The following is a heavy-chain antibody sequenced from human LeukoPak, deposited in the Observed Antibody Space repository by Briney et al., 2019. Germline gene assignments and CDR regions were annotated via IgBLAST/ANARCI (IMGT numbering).Heavy chain of an antibody. Sequence: PGGSLRLSCAASGFTFSNAWMNWVRQAPGKGLEWVGRIKSKTDGGTTDYAAPVKGRFTISRDDSKNTLYLQMKSLKTEDTAVYYCTTESYDFWSGYSPLGFDYWGQGTLVTVSS. CDR2: IKSKTDGGTT. V-gene: IGHV3-15*07. CDR1: GFTFSNAW. CDR3: TTESYDFWSGYSPLGFDY. D-gene: IGHD3-3*01. J-gene: IGHJ4*02.